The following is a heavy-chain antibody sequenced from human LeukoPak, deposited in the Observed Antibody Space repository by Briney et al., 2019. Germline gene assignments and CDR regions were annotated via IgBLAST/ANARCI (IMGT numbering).Heavy chain of an antibody. CDR3: ARDRAYYYDSSGYYYFDH. V-gene: IGHV4-4*07. J-gene: IGHJ4*02. Sequence: SETLSLTCTASGGSISSYYWSWIRQPAGKGLEWIGRIYTSGSTNYNPSLKSRVTMSVDTSKNQFSLKLSSVTAADTAVYYCARDRAYYYDSSGYYYFDHWGQGTLVTVSS. CDR2: IYTSGST. CDR1: GGSISSYY. D-gene: IGHD3-22*01.